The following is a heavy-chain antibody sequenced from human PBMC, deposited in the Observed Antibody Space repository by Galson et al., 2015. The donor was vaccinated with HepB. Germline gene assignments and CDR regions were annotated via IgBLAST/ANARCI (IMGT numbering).Heavy chain of an antibody. V-gene: IGHV3-33*01. D-gene: IGHD3-10*01. CDR2: IWYDGSNK. J-gene: IGHJ6*02. CDR3: AREGVGPPLYYGMDV. Sequence: SLRLSCAASGFTFSSYGMHWVRQAPGQGLEWVALIWYDGSNKYYADSVKGRFTISRDNSKSTLYLQMNSLRAEDTAVYYCAREGVGPPLYYGMDVWGQGTTVTVSS. CDR1: GFTFSSYG.